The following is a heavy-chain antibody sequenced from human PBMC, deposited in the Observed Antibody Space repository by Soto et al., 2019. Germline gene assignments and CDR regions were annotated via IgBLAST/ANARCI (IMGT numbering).Heavy chain of an antibody. Sequence: QVQLQEWGPGLVKPSQTLSLTCTVSGGSISSGGYYWSWIRQHPGKGLEWIGYIYYSGSTYYNPSLKSRVTISVDTSKNQFSLKLSSVTAADTAVYYCARGGTYSSGWYVNYYYYMDVWGKGTTVTVSS. CDR1: GGSISSGGYY. J-gene: IGHJ6*03. V-gene: IGHV4-31*03. D-gene: IGHD6-19*01. CDR3: ARGGTYSSGWYVNYYYYMDV. CDR2: IYYSGST.